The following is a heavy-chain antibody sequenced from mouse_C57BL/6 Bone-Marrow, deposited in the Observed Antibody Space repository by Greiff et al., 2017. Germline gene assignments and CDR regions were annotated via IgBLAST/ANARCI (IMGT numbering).Heavy chain of an antibody. J-gene: IGHJ4*01. Sequence: QVQLQQPGAELVKPGASVKLSCKASGYTFTSYWMHWVKQRLGQGLEWIGMIHPNSGSTNYNEKFKSKATLTVDKSSSTAYMQLSSLTSEDSAVYYCASLYGNYLYYAMDYWGQGTSVTVSS. V-gene: IGHV1-64*01. D-gene: IGHD2-1*01. CDR2: IHPNSGST. CDR1: GYTFTSYW. CDR3: ASLYGNYLYYAMDY.